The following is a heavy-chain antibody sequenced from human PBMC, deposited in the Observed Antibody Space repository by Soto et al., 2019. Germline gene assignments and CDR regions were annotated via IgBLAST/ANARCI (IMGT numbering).Heavy chain of an antibody. CDR2: IKQDGSEK. V-gene: IGHV3-7*01. Sequence: RISKAQGKGLEWVANIKQDGSEKYYVDSVKGRFTISRDNAKNSLYLQMNSLRAEDTAVYYCARDDLVVVPAAIRSAGVYDAFDIWGQGTMVSVSS. D-gene: IGHD2-2*01. J-gene: IGHJ3*02. CDR3: ARDDLVVVPAAIRSAGVYDAFDI.